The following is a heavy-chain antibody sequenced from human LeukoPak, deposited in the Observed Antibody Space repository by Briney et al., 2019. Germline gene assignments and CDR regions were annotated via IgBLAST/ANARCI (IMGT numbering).Heavy chain of an antibody. CDR1: GGSISSYY. J-gene: IGHJ3*02. V-gene: IGHV4-59*12. Sequence: SETLSLTCTVSGGSISSYYWSWIRQPPGKGLEWIGYIYYSGSTYYNPSLKSRVTISVDRSKDQFSLKLSSVTAADTAVCYCARGIVVVPAAQSDAFDIWGQGTMVTVSS. D-gene: IGHD2-2*01. CDR2: IYYSGST. CDR3: ARGIVVVPAAQSDAFDI.